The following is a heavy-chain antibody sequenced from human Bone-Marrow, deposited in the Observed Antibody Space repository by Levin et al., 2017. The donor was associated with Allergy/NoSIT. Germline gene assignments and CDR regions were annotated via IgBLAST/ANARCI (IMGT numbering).Heavy chain of an antibody. CDR3: STLYRSAP. J-gene: IGHJ5*02. V-gene: IGHV3-15*01. CDR1: GFTFDNAW. CDR2: IKRKTEGETT. D-gene: IGHD2-2*01. Sequence: GESLKISCAASGFTFDNAWMSWVRQAPGKGLEWVGRIKRKTEGETTDYAAPVKGRFTISRDDSQNTLYLQMNSLKTEDTAVYYCSTLYRSAPWGQGTLVIVSS.